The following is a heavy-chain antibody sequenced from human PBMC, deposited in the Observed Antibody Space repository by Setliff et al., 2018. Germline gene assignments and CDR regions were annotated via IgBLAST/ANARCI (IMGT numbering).Heavy chain of an antibody. V-gene: IGHV4-61*09. D-gene: IGHD1-1*01. Sequence: TLSLTCTVSGGSISSSNYYWGWIRQPPGKGLEWIGHIYTSGSTNYNPSLKSRVTTSVDTSKNQFSLKLSSVTAADTAVYYCARAKKYRTHYYYYMDVWGKGTTVTVSS. CDR3: ARAKKYRTHYYYYMDV. J-gene: IGHJ6*03. CDR2: IYTSGST. CDR1: GGSISSSNYY.